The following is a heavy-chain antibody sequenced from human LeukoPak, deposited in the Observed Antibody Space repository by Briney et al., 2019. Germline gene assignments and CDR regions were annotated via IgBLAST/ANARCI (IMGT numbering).Heavy chain of an antibody. D-gene: IGHD2-15*01. Sequence: SETLSLTCTVSGGSISSYYWSWIRQPAGKGLEWIGRIYTSGSTNYNPSLKSRVTMSVDTSKNQFSLKLSSVTAADTAVYYCAREMGYCSGGSCGYYYYYYMGVWGKGTTVTVSS. V-gene: IGHV4-4*07. CDR1: GGSISSYY. CDR2: IYTSGST. CDR3: AREMGYCSGGSCGYYYYYYMGV. J-gene: IGHJ6*03.